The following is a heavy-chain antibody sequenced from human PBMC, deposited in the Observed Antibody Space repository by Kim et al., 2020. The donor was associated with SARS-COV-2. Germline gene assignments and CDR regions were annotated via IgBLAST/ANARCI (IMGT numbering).Heavy chain of an antibody. CDR2: MNPNSGNT. CDR3: ARGPLAYCGGDCYPWLDY. V-gene: IGHV1-8*01. Sequence: ASVKVSCKASGYTFTSYDINWVRQATGQGLEWMGWMNPNSGNTGYAQKFQGRVTMTRNTSISTAYMELSSLRSEDTAVYYCARGPLAYCGGDCYPWLDYWGQGTLVTVSS. CDR1: GYTFTSYD. J-gene: IGHJ4*02. D-gene: IGHD2-21*02.